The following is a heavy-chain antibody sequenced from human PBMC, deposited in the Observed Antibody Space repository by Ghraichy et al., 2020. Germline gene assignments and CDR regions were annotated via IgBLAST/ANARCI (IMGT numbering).Heavy chain of an antibody. V-gene: IGHV3-48*01. J-gene: IGHJ4*02. D-gene: IGHD4-17*01. CDR2: ISSSSSTI. CDR1: GFTFSSYS. CDR3: ARKGYGDLIYYFDY. Sequence: GSLNISCAASGFTFSSYSMNWVRQAPGKGLEWVSYISSSSSTIYYADSVKGRFTISRDNAKNSLYLQMNSLRAEDTAVYYCARKGYGDLIYYFDYWGQGTLVTVSS.